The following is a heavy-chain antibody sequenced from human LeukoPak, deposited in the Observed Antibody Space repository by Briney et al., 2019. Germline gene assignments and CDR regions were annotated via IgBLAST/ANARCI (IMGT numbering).Heavy chain of an antibody. Sequence: SETLSLTCTVSGGSISSYYWSWIRQPPGKGLEWIGYIYYSGSTNYNPSLKGRVTISVDTSKNQFSLKLSSVTAADTAVYYCARVAAAGIDYWGQGTLVTVSS. CDR1: GGSISSYY. J-gene: IGHJ4*02. V-gene: IGHV4-59*01. CDR2: IYYSGST. D-gene: IGHD6-13*01. CDR3: ARVAAAGIDY.